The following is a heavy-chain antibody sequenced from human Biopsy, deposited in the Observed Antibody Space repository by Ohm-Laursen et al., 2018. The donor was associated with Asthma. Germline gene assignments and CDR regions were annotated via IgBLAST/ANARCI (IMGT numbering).Heavy chain of an antibody. D-gene: IGHD6-19*01. CDR1: GLTFRNYG. V-gene: IGHV3-30*03. Sequence: SLRLSCAAFGLTFRNYGMHWVRQAPGKGLEWVALISFDGSTKYFADSVKGRFTISRDNSKNTLSLQMNSLTAEDTAVYYCAREGVAGTHIEDWGQGTLVTVSS. CDR2: ISFDGSTK. CDR3: AREGVAGTHIED. J-gene: IGHJ4*02.